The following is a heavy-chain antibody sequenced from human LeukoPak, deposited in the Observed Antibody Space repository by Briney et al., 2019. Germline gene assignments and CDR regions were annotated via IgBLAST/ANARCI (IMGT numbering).Heavy chain of an antibody. CDR2: IYAGGST. CDR3: ARGYGDWFDP. J-gene: IGHJ5*02. V-gene: IGHV3-53*01. D-gene: IGHD4-17*01. CDR1: GFTVSSNY. Sequence: GGSLRLSCAASGFTVSSNYMTWVRQAPGKGLEWVSVIYAGGSTYYADSVKGRFSISRDNAKNTLYLQMNSLRAEDTAVYYCARGYGDWFDPWGQGTLVTVSS.